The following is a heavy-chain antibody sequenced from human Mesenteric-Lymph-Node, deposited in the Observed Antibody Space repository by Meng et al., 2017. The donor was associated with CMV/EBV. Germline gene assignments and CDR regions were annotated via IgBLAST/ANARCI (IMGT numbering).Heavy chain of an antibody. Sequence: SETLSLTCTVSGGSISSSTYYWGWIRQPPGKGLEWIGSIFYTGSAYYNPSLTSRVTISVDTSKSQLSLELSSVTAADTAVYYCARQYGRSVFDYWGQGTLVTVSS. D-gene: IGHD6-6*01. CDR3: ARQYGRSVFDY. CDR1: GGSISSSTYY. J-gene: IGHJ4*02. CDR2: IFYTGSA. V-gene: IGHV4-39*07.